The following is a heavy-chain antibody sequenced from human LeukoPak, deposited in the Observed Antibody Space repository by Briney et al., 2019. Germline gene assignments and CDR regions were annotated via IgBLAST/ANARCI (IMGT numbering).Heavy chain of an antibody. Sequence: GGSLRLSCAGSGFTFRSHSMTWVRQAPGKGLEWLAYISGSENYIYYADSVKGRFTISRDNAKNSVYLQMDSLRVEDTARYYCARDLLAFDIWGQGTMVTVSS. V-gene: IGHV3-21*05. CDR3: ARDLLAFDI. CDR2: ISGSENYI. J-gene: IGHJ3*02. CDR1: GFTFRSHS.